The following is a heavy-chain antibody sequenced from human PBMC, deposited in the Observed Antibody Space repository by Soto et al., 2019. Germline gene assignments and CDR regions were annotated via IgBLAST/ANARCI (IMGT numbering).Heavy chain of an antibody. D-gene: IGHD2-15*01. CDR3: ARGRLLYYYYGMDV. J-gene: IGHJ6*02. CDR2: IYHSGGT. CDR1: GGSISSGGYS. Sequence: SETLSLTCAVSGGSISSGGYSWSWIRQPPGKGLEWIGYIYHSGGTYYNPSLKSRVTISVDRSKNQFSLKLSSVTAADTAVYYCARGRLLYYYYGMDVWGQGTTVTVSS. V-gene: IGHV4-30-2*01.